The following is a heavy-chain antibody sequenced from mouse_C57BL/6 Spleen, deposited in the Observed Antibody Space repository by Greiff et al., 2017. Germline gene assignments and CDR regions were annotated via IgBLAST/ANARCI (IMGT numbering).Heavy chain of an antibody. J-gene: IGHJ3*01. D-gene: IGHD1-1*01. CDR1: GFTFSSYA. V-gene: IGHV5-9-1*02. Sequence: EVKLVESGEGLVKPGGSLKLSCAASGFTFSSYAMSWVRQTPEKRLEWVAYISSGGDYIYYADTVKGRFTISRDNARNTRYLQMSSLKSEDTAMXYCTRGEGSSPAWFAYWGQGTLVTVSA. CDR3: TRGEGSSPAWFAY. CDR2: ISSGGDYI.